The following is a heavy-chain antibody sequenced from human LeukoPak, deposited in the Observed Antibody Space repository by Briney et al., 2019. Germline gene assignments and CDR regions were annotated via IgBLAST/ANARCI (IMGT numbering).Heavy chain of an antibody. Sequence: ASVKVSCKASGYTFTSYGINWVRQATGQGLEWMGWMNPNSGNTGYAQKFQGRVTMTRNTSISTAYMELSSLRSEDTAVYYCARVRAVVVPAAMSRAPLGRYNWFDPWGQGTLVTVSS. CDR2: MNPNSGNT. D-gene: IGHD2-2*01. CDR3: ARVRAVVVPAAMSRAPLGRYNWFDP. J-gene: IGHJ5*02. V-gene: IGHV1-8*01. CDR1: GYTFTSYG.